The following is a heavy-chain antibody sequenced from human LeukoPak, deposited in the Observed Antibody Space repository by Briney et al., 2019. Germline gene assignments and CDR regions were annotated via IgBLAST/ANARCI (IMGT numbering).Heavy chain of an antibody. CDR1: GGSISSSSYY. CDR2: IYYSGST. D-gene: IGHD3-3*01. CDR3: ARLTIFGVVIIEGSWFGP. J-gene: IGHJ5*02. V-gene: IGHV4-39*01. Sequence: PSETLSLTCTVSGGSISSSSYYWGWIRQPPGTGLEWIGSIYYSGSTYYNPSLKSRVTISVDTSKNQFSLKLSSVTAADTAVYYCARLTIFGVVIIEGSWFGPWGQGTLVTVSS.